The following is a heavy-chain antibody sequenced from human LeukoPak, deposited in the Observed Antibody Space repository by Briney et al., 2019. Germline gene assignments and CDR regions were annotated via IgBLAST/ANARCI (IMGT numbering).Heavy chain of an antibody. CDR1: GYTFTGYY. CDR3: ARETPSGSYPDY. V-gene: IGHV1-2*02. D-gene: IGHD1-26*01. J-gene: IGHJ4*02. Sequence: ASVKVSCKASGYTFTGYYMHWVRQAPGQGLEWMGWINPNSGGTNYAQKFQGRVTMTRDTSISTAYMELSRLRSDDTAMYYCARETPSGSYPDYWGRGTLVTVSS. CDR2: INPNSGGT.